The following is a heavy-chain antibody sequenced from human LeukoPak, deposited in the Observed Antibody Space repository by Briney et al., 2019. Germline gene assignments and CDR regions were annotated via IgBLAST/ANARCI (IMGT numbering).Heavy chain of an antibody. V-gene: IGHV3-48*04. CDR1: GFTFSSYS. Sequence: GGSLRLSCAASGFTFSSYSMNWVRQAPGKGLEWVSFISGSSSTIYYADSVKGRFTISRDNAKNSLYLQMNSLRAEDTAVYYCARDRGGSYSAIDYWGQGTLVTVSS. D-gene: IGHD1-26*01. J-gene: IGHJ4*02. CDR3: ARDRGGSYSAIDY. CDR2: ISGSSSTI.